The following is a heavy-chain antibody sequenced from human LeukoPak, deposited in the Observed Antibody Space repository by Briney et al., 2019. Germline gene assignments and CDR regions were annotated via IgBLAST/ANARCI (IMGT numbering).Heavy chain of an antibody. CDR1: GFTFSNAW. V-gene: IGHV3-15*01. D-gene: IGHD3-3*01. CDR2: IKSKTDGGTT. Sequence: GGSLRLSCAASGFTFSNAWMSWVRQAPGKGLEWVGRIKSKTDGGTTDYAAPVKGRFTISRDDSKNTLYLQMNSLKTEDTAVYYCTTAFWSGYYTESYFDYWGQGTLVTVSS. J-gene: IGHJ4*02. CDR3: TTAFWSGYYTESYFDY.